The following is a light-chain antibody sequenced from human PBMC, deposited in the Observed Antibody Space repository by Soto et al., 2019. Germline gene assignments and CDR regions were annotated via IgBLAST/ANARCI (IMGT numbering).Light chain of an antibody. Sequence: DIPMTQSPSTLSASVGDRVTITCRASQSISTWLAWYQQKPGKAPKLLIYKASSLEGGVPSRFGGSGSGTLFNITISSLHPDDFATYYCQQYNTYPLTVGGGTTVDIK. CDR2: KAS. J-gene: IGKJ4*01. V-gene: IGKV1-5*03. CDR3: QQYNTYPLT. CDR1: QSISTW.